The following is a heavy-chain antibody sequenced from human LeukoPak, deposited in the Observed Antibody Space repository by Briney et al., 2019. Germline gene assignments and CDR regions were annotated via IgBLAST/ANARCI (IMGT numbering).Heavy chain of an antibody. V-gene: IGHV3-30-3*01. Sequence: GGSLRLSCAASGFTFSSYAMHWVRQAPGKGLEWVAVISYGGSNKYYADSVKGRFTISRDNSKNTLYLQMNSLRAEDTAVYYCARDRYSSGWLREFDYWGQGTLVTVSS. CDR3: ARDRYSSGWLREFDY. J-gene: IGHJ4*02. CDR2: ISYGGSNK. CDR1: GFTFSSYA. D-gene: IGHD6-19*01.